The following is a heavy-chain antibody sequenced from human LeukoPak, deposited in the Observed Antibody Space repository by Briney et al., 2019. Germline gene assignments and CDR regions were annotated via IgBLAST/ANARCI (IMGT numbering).Heavy chain of an antibody. V-gene: IGHV5-51*01. CDR1: GYSFTSYW. D-gene: IGHD3-10*01. Sequence: GESLKISCKSSGYSFTSYWIGWVRQMPGKGLEWMGIIYPGDSDTRYSPSFQGQVTISADKSISTAYLQWSSLKASDAAMYYCASLAYGSGSQFDYRGQGTLVTVSS. J-gene: IGHJ4*02. CDR3: ASLAYGSGSQFDY. CDR2: IYPGDSDT.